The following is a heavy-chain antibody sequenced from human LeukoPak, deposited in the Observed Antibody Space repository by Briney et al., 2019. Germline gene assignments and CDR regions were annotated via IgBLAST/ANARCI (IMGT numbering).Heavy chain of an antibody. CDR1: GFTFSSYA. J-gene: IGHJ4*02. CDR2: INHSGST. Sequence: GSLRLSCAASGFTFSSYAMSWVRQPPGKGLEWIGEINHSGSTNYNPSLKSRVTISVDTSKNQFSLKLSSVTAADTAVYYCAGIDSSGYYFYYWGQGTLVTVSS. D-gene: IGHD3-22*01. V-gene: IGHV4-34*08. CDR3: AGIDSSGYYFYY.